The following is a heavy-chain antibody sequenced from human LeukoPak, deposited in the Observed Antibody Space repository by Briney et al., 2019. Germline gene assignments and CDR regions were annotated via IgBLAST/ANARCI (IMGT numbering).Heavy chain of an antibody. V-gene: IGHV1-18*01. CDR2: ISAYNGNT. Sequence: ASVKVSCKASGYTFTSYGISWVRQAPGQGLEWMGWISAYNGNTNYAQKFQGRVTMTRNTSISTAYMELSSLRSEDTAVYYCARARQYYDSSGYYYVFDYWGQGTLVTVSS. J-gene: IGHJ4*02. D-gene: IGHD3-22*01. CDR1: GYTFTSYG. CDR3: ARARQYYDSSGYYYVFDY.